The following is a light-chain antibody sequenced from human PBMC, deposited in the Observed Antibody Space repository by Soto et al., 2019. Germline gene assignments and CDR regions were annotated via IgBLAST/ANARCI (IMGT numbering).Light chain of an antibody. CDR3: QQYNTWPPLT. J-gene: IGKJ4*01. CDR2: GAS. CDR1: HSVSSN. Sequence: EIVMTQSPATLSVSPGETATLSCRASHSVSSNLAWYQQKPGQAPRRLIYGASTRATGIPARFSGSGSGTEFTLTISSLQSEDFAVYYCQQYNTWPPLTFGGGTKVDIK. V-gene: IGKV3-15*01.